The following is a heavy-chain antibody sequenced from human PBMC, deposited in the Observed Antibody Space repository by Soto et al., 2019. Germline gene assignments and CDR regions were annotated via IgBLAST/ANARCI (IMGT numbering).Heavy chain of an antibody. J-gene: IGHJ6*02. V-gene: IGHV4-38-2*01. CDR3: ARLAPIAAADGMDV. D-gene: IGHD6-13*01. CDR1: GYSISSGYY. Sequence: SETLSLTCAVSGYSISSGYYWGWIRQSPGKGLEWIGSIYHSGSTYYNPSLKSRVIISVDTSKNQFSLKLSSVTAADTAAYDCARLAPIAAADGMDVWGRGTTVTVSS. CDR2: IYHSGST.